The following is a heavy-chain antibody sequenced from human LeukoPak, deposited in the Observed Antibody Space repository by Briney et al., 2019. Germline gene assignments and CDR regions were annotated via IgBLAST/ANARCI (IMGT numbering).Heavy chain of an antibody. D-gene: IGHD6-19*01. J-gene: IGHJ3*02. CDR3: ARVPNGWYAFDI. CDR2: INPNSGGT. CDR1: GYTFTGYY. V-gene: IGHV1-2*02. Sequence: ASVKVSCKASGYTFTGYYMHWVRQAPGQGLEWMGWINPNSGGTNYAQKFQGRVTMTRDTSISTAYMELSRLRSDDTAVYYCARVPNGWYAFDIWGQGTMVTVSS.